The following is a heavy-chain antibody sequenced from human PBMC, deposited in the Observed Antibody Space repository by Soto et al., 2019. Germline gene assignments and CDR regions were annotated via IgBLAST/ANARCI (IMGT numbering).Heavy chain of an antibody. Sequence: QVQLQQWGAGLLKPSETLSLTCAVYGGSFSGYYWSWIRQPPGKGLEWIGEMNHSGSTNYNPSLKSRVTISVDTSKNQFSLKLSSVTAADTAVYYCAGSIAVDGTDALDYWGQGTLVTVSS. V-gene: IGHV4-34*01. CDR3: AGSIAVDGTDALDY. J-gene: IGHJ4*02. CDR2: MNHSGST. CDR1: GGSFSGYY. D-gene: IGHD6-19*01.